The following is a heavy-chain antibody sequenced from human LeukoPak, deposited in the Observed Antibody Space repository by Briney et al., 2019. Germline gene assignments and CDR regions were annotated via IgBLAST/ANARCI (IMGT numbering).Heavy chain of an antibody. V-gene: IGHV3-48*03. J-gene: IGHJ4*02. CDR2: ISSSGSTI. D-gene: IGHD3-10*01. Sequence: GGSLRLSCAASGFTFSSYAMSWVRQAPGKGLEWVSYISSSGSTIYYADSVKGRFTISRDNAKNSLYLQMNSLRAEDTAVYYCARAGAMVRGVRKDYFDYWGQGTLVTVSS. CDR3: ARAGAMVRGVRKDYFDY. CDR1: GFTFSSYA.